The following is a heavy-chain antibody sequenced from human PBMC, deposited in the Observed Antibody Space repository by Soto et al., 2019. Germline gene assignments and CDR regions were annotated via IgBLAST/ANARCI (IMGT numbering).Heavy chain of an antibody. V-gene: IGHV4-4*02. CDR3: AKISSSWYEGPWFDP. Sequence: PSETLSLTCAVSGGSLSSSNWWSWVRQPPGKGLEWIGVIYHSGSTNYNPSLKSRVTISVDKSKNQFSLKLSSVTAADTAVYYCAKISSSWYEGPWFDPWGQGTLVTVSS. CDR1: GGSLSSSNW. CDR2: IYHSGST. J-gene: IGHJ5*02. D-gene: IGHD6-13*01.